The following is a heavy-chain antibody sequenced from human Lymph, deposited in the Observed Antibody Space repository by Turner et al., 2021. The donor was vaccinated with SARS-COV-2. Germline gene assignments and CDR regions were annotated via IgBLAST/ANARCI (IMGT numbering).Heavy chain of an antibody. V-gene: IGHV4-59*01. Sequence: QVQLQESGPGLVQPSETLSLTCTVSGGSFSAYYWSWIRQPPGKGLEWIGYIYYSGSTNYNPSLKSRVTISVDTSKNQFSLKLSSVTAADTAVYYCARDRTSYGDYWAGYYYGMDVWGQGTTVTVSS. CDR2: IYYSGST. D-gene: IGHD4-17*01. J-gene: IGHJ6*02. CDR1: GGSFSAYY. CDR3: ARDRTSYGDYWAGYYYGMDV.